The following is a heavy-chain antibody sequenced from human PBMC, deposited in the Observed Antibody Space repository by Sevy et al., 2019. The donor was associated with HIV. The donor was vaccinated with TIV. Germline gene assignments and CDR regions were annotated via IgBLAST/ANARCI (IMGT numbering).Heavy chain of an antibody. Sequence: SETLSLTCAVSGYSISRIYYWGWIRQPPGKGLEWIRSISHIGSSYYNPSLKSRVTILVDTSKNQFSLELTSVTAADAAVYVCVGGTSYDSSGCPTSHFDYWGQGTLVTVSS. CDR2: ISHIGSS. CDR1: GYSISRIYY. J-gene: IGHJ4*02. CDR3: VGGTSYDSSGCPTSHFDY. V-gene: IGHV4-38-2*01. D-gene: IGHD3-3*01.